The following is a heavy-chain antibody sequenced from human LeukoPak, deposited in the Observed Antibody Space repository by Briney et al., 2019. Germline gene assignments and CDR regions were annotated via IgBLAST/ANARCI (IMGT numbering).Heavy chain of an antibody. CDR1: GFTFSSFG. CDR2: IRRDGDVI. D-gene: IGHD3-9*01. CDR3: ANEKTLTFDY. V-gene: IGHV3-30*02. J-gene: IGHJ4*02. Sequence: PGGSLRLSCEASGFTFSSFGMHWVRQAPGKGLEWVAFIRRDGDVIYYADSVKGRFTISRDTSKNSLYLQMNNLRTEDTALYYCANEKTLTFDYWGRGTQVTVSS.